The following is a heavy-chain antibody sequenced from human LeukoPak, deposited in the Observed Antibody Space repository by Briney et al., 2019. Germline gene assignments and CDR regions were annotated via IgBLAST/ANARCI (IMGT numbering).Heavy chain of an antibody. J-gene: IGHJ5*02. CDR3: ARDRGYSSSLNWFDP. D-gene: IGHD6-13*01. CDR2: ISAYNGDT. CDR1: GYTFTSYG. Sequence: ASVKVSCKASGYTFTSYGISWVRQAPGQGVEWLGWISAYNGDTNYAQKLQGRVTMTTDTSTSTAYMELRSLRSDDTAVYYCARDRGYSSSLNWFDPWGQGTLVTVSS. V-gene: IGHV1-18*01.